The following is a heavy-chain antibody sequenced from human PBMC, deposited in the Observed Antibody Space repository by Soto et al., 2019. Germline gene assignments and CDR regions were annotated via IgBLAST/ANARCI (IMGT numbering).Heavy chain of an antibody. Sequence: ETLSLTCTVSGGSISGDYWSWIRQPPGKGLEWIGYIYYSGSTNYNPSLKSRVTISIDTSKNQFSLRLSSVTAADTAFYYCARGSGYGSFDYWGQGTLVTVSS. J-gene: IGHJ4*02. CDR2: IYYSGST. V-gene: IGHV4-59*01. CDR3: ARGSGYGSFDY. D-gene: IGHD5-12*01. CDR1: GGSISGDY.